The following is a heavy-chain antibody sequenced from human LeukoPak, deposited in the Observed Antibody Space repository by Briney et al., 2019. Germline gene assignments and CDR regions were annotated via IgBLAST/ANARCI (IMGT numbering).Heavy chain of an antibody. CDR3: ARAGEIAARGFDY. CDR2: INPSGGST. CDR1: GYTFTSYY. J-gene: IGHJ4*02. D-gene: IGHD6-6*01. Sequence: ASVKVSCKASGYTFTSYYMHWVRQAPGQGLEWMGIINPSGGSTSYAQKFQGRVTMTRDMSTSTDYMELSSLRSEDTAVYYCARAGEIAARGFDYWGQGTLVTVSS. V-gene: IGHV1-46*01.